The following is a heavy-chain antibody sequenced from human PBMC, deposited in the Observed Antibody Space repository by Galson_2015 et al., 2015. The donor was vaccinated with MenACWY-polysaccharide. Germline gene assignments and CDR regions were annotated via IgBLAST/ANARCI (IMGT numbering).Heavy chain of an antibody. CDR2: ISSSSSII. CDR3: ARDRAPTKNSAFDF. V-gene: IGHV3-48*01. D-gene: IGHD2-2*01. Sequence: SLRLSCAASGFTFSTSSMNWVRQAPGKGLEWISFISSSSSIIYYADSVKGRCSISRNNAKTSLHLQMNRLRAEDTALYFCARDRAPTKNSAFDFSGPGTLAAVSS. J-gene: IGHJ4*02. CDR1: GFTFSTSS.